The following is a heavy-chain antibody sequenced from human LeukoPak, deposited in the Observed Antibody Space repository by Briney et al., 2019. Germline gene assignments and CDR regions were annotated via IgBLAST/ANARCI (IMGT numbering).Heavy chain of an antibody. CDR3: ARGYRWGETD. V-gene: IGHV1-2*02. Sequence: ASVKVSCKVSGYTLTELSMHWVRQAPGKGLEWMGWINPNSGGTNYAQKFQGRVTMTRDTSISTAYMELSRLRSDDTAVYYCARGYRWGETDWGQGTLVTVSS. D-gene: IGHD3-16*01. CDR2: INPNSGGT. CDR1: GYTLTELS. J-gene: IGHJ4*02.